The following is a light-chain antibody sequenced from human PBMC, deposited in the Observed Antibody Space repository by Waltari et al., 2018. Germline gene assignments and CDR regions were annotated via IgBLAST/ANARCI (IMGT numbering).Light chain of an antibody. J-gene: IGLJ2*01. Sequence: VAMGQTVRITCQGDSLRSYYASWYQQRPGQAPILVMYDKNNRPSGVPDRFSGSSSHNTASLTITGAQAEDEASYYCHSRDASGVAGSFGGGTKLTVL. CDR1: SLRSYY. CDR3: HSRDASGVAGS. V-gene: IGLV3-19*01. CDR2: DKN.